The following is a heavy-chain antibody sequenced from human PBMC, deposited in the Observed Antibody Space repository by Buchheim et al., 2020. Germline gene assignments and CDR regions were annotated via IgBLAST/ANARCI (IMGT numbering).Heavy chain of an antibody. CDR2: IYHSGSP. V-gene: IGHV4-4*02. J-gene: IGHJ4*02. CDR3: ARVPLPYYYDSSLFDY. CDR1: GGSISSSNW. Sequence: QVQLQESGPGLVKPSGTLSLTCAVSGGSISSSNWWSWVRQPPGKGLEWIGEIYHSGSPNYNPSLKSRVPIYIEQSKNQFPLKLSSVTAADTAVYYCARVPLPYYYDSSLFDYWGQGTL. D-gene: IGHD3-22*01.